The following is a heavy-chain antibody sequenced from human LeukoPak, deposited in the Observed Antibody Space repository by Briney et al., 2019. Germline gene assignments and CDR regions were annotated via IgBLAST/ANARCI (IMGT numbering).Heavy chain of an antibody. J-gene: IGHJ4*02. CDR1: GFTFGHNA. CDR2: LGGSGGDT. Sequence: PGGSLRLSCVASGFTFGHNAMAWVRQAPGKRQEWVSALGGSGGDTFYADSVKGRFTISRDNSKNTLYLQLSSLRPDDTAVYYCAKGAPSSSSIFDFWGPGTLVTVSS. D-gene: IGHD6-6*01. CDR3: AKGAPSSSSIFDF. V-gene: IGHV3-23*01.